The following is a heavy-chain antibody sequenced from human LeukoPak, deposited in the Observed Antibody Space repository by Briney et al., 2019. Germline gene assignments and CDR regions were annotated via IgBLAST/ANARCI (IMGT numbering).Heavy chain of an antibody. Sequence: GASVKVSCKASGYTLTGYYMHWGRQAPGQGVEWVGWINPNSGGTNYAQKFQGRVTMTRDTSISTAYMELSSLRSDDTAVYYCARPVVPAAVNWFDPWGQGTLVTVSS. J-gene: IGHJ5*02. D-gene: IGHD2-2*01. V-gene: IGHV1-2*02. CDR2: INPNSGGT. CDR1: GYTLTGYY. CDR3: ARPVVPAAVNWFDP.